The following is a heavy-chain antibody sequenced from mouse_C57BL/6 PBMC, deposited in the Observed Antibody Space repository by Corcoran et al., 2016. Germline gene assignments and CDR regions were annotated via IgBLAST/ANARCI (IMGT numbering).Heavy chain of an antibody. V-gene: IGHV1-26*01. J-gene: IGHJ2*01. CDR1: GYTFTDYY. Sequence: EVQLQQSGPELVKPGASVKISCKASGYTFTDYYMNWVKQSHGKSLEWIGDINPNNGGTSYNQKFKGKATLTVDKSSSTAYMELRSLTSEDSAVYYCAIGTTKDYWGQGTTLTVSS. CDR3: AIGTTKDY. CDR2: INPNNGGT. D-gene: IGHD1-1*01.